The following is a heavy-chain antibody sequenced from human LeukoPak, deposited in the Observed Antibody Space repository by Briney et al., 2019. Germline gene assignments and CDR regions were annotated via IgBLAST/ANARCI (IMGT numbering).Heavy chain of an antibody. J-gene: IGHJ5*02. D-gene: IGHD3-10*01. CDR3: AREATMVRGPSWFDP. V-gene: IGHV4-59*12. CDR1: GGSISSYY. CDR2: IYYSGST. Sequence: SETLSLTCTVSGGSISSYYWSWIRQPPGKGLEWIGYIYYSGSTSYNPSLKSRVTISVDTSKNQFSLKLSSVTAADTAVYYCAREATMVRGPSWFDPWGQGTLVTVSS.